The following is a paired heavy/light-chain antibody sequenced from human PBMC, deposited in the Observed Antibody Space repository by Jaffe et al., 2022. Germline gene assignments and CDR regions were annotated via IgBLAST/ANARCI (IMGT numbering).Heavy chain of an antibody. V-gene: IGHV3-23*01. CDR1: GFTFSTCA. CDR3: AIGIFGVVSIIGHFDN. Sequence: EVQLLESGGGLEQPGGSLRLSCAASGFTFSTCAMSWVRQAPGKGLEWVSAISGSGGSTYYADSVKGRFTVSRDNSKNTLYLQMNSLRVDDTAVYYCAIGIFGVVSIIGHFDNWGQGTLVTVST. CDR2: ISGSGGST. D-gene: IGHD3-3*01. J-gene: IGHJ4*02.
Light chain of an antibody. CDR1: QSVRSD. CDR3: QQYSNWPPAT. CDR2: GAS. Sequence: EIVMTQSPATLSMSPGERATLSCRASQSVRSDLAWYQQKPGQAPRLLIYGASTRATGVPARFSGSGSGTEFTLTIGSLQSEDFAVYYCQQYSNWPPATFGQGTKVEIK. V-gene: IGKV3-15*01. J-gene: IGKJ1*01.